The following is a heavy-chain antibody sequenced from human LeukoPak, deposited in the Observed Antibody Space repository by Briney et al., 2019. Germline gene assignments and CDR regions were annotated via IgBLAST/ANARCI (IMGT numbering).Heavy chain of an antibody. Sequence: GGSLRLSCATSGFNFDRYTIHWVRQAPGKGLEWVSLAGWAGGTTFYSDSVRGRFTISRDSGRKSVYLQMNSLTTDDTAFYFCAKELDTMFFDYWGQGALVTISS. CDR1: GFNFDRYT. CDR3: AKELDTMFFDY. V-gene: IGHV3-43*01. J-gene: IGHJ4*02. CDR2: AGWAGGTT. D-gene: IGHD3-10*02.